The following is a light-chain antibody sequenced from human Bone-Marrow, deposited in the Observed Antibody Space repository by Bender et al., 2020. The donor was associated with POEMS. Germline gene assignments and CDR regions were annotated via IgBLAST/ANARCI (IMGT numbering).Light chain of an antibody. CDR1: SSNIGNHG. CDR3: SAWEDSRSGWV. Sequence: QSVVTQPPSLSEAPRQRVTISCSGSSSNIGNHGVNWYQQLPGEAPKLLIYYDDLLTPGVSDRFAASQSGTSASLTISEVQSEDGALDYCSAWEDSRSGWVLGGGTKMTVL. CDR2: YDD. J-gene: IGLJ3*02. V-gene: IGLV1-36*01.